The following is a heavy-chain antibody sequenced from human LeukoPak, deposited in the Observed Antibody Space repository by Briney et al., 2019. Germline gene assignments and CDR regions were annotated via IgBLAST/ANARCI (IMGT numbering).Heavy chain of an antibody. CDR1: GGXISSSSYY. D-gene: IGHD2-2*01. Sequence: SETPSLTCTVSGGXISSSSYYWGWIRQPPGKGLEWVGSIYYSGSAYYNPSLKSRVTISVDTSKNQFSLKLSSVTAADTAVYDCARATTTSTTYYGMDVWGQGTTVTVSS. CDR3: ARATTTSTTYYGMDV. V-gene: IGHV4-39*01. CDR2: IYYSGSA. J-gene: IGHJ6*02.